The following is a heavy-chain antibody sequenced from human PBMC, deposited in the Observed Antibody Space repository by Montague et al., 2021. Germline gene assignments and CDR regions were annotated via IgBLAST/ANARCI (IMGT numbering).Heavy chain of an antibody. Sequence: SETLSLTCIVSGGSISSSNYHWGRLRQAPGMGLEWIGSITYTGNTYYTPSLKSRVTMSVDTSRDQFSLKLISVTAAAAAVYYCARLDIVLIYWGFDYWGQGTLVTVSS. CDR1: GGSISSSNYH. D-gene: IGHD2-8*01. J-gene: IGHJ4*02. CDR2: ITYTGNT. CDR3: ARLDIVLIYWGFDY. V-gene: IGHV4-39*01.